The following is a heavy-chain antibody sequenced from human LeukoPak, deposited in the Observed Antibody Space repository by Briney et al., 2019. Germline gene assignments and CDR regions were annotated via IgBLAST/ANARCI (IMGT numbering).Heavy chain of an antibody. CDR2: NSWNSCSI. D-gene: IGHD3-10*01. V-gene: IGHV3-9*01. CDR3: AGGNRPFTMTKGSFDY. Sequence: GRSLRLSCAASGFTFHDYAMHWVRQAPGKALECVSGNSWNSCSIVYADSLKRRFTISRDNAKNSLYLQMNSLRAEDRGLDYWAGGNRPFTMTKGSFDYGGRGTVVTVSS. J-gene: IGHJ4*02. CDR1: GFTFHDYA.